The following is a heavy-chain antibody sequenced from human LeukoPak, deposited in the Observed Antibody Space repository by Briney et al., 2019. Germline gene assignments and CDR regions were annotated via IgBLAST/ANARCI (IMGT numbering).Heavy chain of an antibody. J-gene: IGHJ3*02. D-gene: IGHD3-3*01. Sequence: SETLSLTCTVSGGSISSYYWSWIRQPPGKGLEWIGYIYYSGSTNYNPSLKSRVTISVDTSKNQFSLKLSSVTAADTAVYYCARILRTESIYDFWRFDIWGQGTMVTVSS. V-gene: IGHV4-59*01. CDR1: GGSISSYY. CDR3: ARILRTESIYDFWRFDI. CDR2: IYYSGST.